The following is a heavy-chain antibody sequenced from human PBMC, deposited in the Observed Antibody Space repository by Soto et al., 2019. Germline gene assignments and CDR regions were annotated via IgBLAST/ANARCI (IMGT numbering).Heavy chain of an antibody. CDR3: ARSYRKYVGPKNWFDP. J-gene: IGHJ5*02. CDR1: GGSFSGYY. V-gene: IGHV4-34*01. D-gene: IGHD3-10*01. Sequence: QVQLQQWGAGLLKPSETLSLTCAVYGGSFSGYYWSWIRQPPGKGLEWIGEINHSGSTNYNPSLKSRVTISVDPSKNQFSLKLSSVTAADTAVYYCARSYRKYVGPKNWFDPWGQGTLVTVSS. CDR2: INHSGST.